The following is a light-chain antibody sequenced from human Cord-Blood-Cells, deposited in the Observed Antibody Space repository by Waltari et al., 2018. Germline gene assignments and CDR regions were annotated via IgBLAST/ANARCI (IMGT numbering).Light chain of an antibody. Sequence: QSALTQPPSASGSPGQSVTISCTGTSSDVGGYNYVSWYQQHPGKAPKHMIYEVSKRPSGGPDRFSGSKSGSTASLTVSGLQAEDEADYYCSSYAGSNNFVVFGGGTKLTVL. J-gene: IGLJ2*01. CDR3: SSYAGSNNFVV. CDR2: EVS. V-gene: IGLV2-8*01. CDR1: SSDVGGYNY.